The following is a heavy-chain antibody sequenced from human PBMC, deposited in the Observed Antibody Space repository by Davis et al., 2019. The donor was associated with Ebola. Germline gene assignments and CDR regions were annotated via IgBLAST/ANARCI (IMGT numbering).Heavy chain of an antibody. V-gene: IGHV1-8*02. Sequence: ASVKVSCKASGYTFTSYYMHWVRQATGQGLEWMGWMNPNSGNTGDAQKFQGRVTMTRNTSISTAYMELSSLRSEDTAVYYCARGPSAAARDWFDPWGQGTLVTVSS. CDR2: MNPNSGNT. J-gene: IGHJ5*02. CDR3: ARGPSAAARDWFDP. CDR1: GYTFTSYY. D-gene: IGHD6-13*01.